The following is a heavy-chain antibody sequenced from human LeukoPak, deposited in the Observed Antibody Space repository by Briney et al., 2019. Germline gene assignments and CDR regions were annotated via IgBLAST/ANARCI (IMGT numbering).Heavy chain of an antibody. CDR1: GFTFGDYA. Sequence: PGGSLRLYCTASGFTFGDYAMSWFRQAPGKGLEWVGFIRSKAYGGTTEYAASVKGRFTISRDDSKSIAYLQMNSLKTEDTAVYYCTREVLLWFGERFDYWGQGTLVTVSS. J-gene: IGHJ4*02. CDR3: TREVLLWFGERFDY. D-gene: IGHD3-10*01. CDR2: IRSKAYGGTT. V-gene: IGHV3-49*03.